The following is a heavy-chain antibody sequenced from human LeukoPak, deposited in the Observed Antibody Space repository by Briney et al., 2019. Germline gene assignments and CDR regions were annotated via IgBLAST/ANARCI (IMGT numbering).Heavy chain of an antibody. CDR1: GGSITSGGYY. V-gene: IGHV4-61*02. J-gene: IGHJ4*02. CDR3: ARGIAVAGTFVY. Sequence: SETLSLTCTVSGGSITSGGYYWSWIRQPAGKGLEWIGRIYTTGSTNYNPSLKSRVTISLDTSKNQFSLKLSSVSAEDTALYYCARGIAVAGTFVYWGQGTLVTVSS. CDR2: IYTTGST. D-gene: IGHD6-19*01.